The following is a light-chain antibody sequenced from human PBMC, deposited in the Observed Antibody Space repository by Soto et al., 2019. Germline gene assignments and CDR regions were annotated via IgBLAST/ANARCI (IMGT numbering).Light chain of an antibody. CDR3: QQSNNTPPA. V-gene: IGKV4-1*01. J-gene: IGKJ2*01. Sequence: DIVMTQSPDSLAVSLGERATINCKSSQSVLYSSNNKNYLAWYQQKPGQPPKLLIYCASTRESGVPDRFSGGAAGTDFTLTISSLQAENVARYYCQQSNNTPPAFRQGEKLEIK. CDR1: QSVLYSSNNKNY. CDR2: CAS.